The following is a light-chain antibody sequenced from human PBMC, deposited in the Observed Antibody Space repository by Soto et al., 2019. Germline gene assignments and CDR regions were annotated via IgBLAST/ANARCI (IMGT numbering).Light chain of an antibody. J-gene: IGKJ3*01. CDR2: AAS. V-gene: IGKV1-39*01. CDR1: QTIIRY. Sequence: DIQMTQSPSSLSAFVGDRVTITCRASQTIIRYLNWYQQKPGRAPNLLIYAASSLQSGVPSRFSGSGSGTEFTLTITSLQPEDFATYYCQQSYSTLFTFGPGTKVEI. CDR3: QQSYSTLFT.